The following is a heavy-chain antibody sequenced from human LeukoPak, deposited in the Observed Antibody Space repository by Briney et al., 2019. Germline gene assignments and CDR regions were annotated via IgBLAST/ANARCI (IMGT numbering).Heavy chain of an antibody. CDR3: AREDPREIVVSY. V-gene: IGHV3-21*01. Sequence: GGSLRLSCAASGFTFSSYSMNWVRQAPEKGLEWVSSISSSSSYIYYADSVKGRFTISRDNAKNSLYLQMKSLRAEDTAVYYCAREDPREIVVSYWGQGTPVTVSS. J-gene: IGHJ4*02. D-gene: IGHD3-22*01. CDR1: GFTFSSYS. CDR2: ISSSSSYI.